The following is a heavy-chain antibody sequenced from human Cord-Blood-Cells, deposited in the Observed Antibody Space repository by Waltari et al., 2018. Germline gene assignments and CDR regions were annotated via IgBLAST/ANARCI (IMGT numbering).Heavy chain of an antibody. Sequence: QVQLVQSGAEVKKPGASVKVSCKASGYTFTGYYLHWVRQAPGQGLEWMGGINPNSRGTNYAQKVKGWVTMTRDTSISTAYMELSRLRSDDTAVYYCAKGYCSGGSCPYFDYWGRGTLVTVSS. D-gene: IGHD2-15*01. CDR2: INPNSRGT. CDR3: AKGYCSGGSCPYFDY. J-gene: IGHJ4*02. CDR1: GYTFTGYY. V-gene: IGHV1-2*04.